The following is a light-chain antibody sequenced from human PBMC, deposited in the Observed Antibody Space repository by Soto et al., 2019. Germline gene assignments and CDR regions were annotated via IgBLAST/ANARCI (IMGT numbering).Light chain of an antibody. Sequence: QSVLTQPPSASGSPGQLVTISCTGTSSDVGGYNFVSWYQQHPGKAPKLMIYEVSKRPSGVPDRFSGSKSGNTASLTVSGLQAEDEGDYYCCSYAGSNNLAVFGTGTKLTVL. CDR2: EVS. CDR1: SSDVGGYNF. V-gene: IGLV2-8*01. CDR3: CSYAGSNNLAV. J-gene: IGLJ1*01.